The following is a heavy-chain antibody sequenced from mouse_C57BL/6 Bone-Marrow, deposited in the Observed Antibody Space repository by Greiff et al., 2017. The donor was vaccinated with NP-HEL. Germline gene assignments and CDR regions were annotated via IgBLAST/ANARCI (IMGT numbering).Heavy chain of an antibody. V-gene: IGHV5-15*01. J-gene: IGHJ1*03. Sequence: EVQRVESGGGLVQPGGSLKLSCAASGFTFSDYGMAWVRQAPRKGPEWVAVISNLAYSIYYADTVTGRFTISRENAKNTLYLEMSSLRSEDTAMYYCARDSSGYEYFDVWGTGTTVTVSS. CDR1: GFTFSDYG. D-gene: IGHD3-2*02. CDR2: ISNLAYSI. CDR3: ARDSSGYEYFDV.